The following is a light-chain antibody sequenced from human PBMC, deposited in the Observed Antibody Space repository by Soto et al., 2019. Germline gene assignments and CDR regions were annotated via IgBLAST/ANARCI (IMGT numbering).Light chain of an antibody. Sequence: EIVLTQSPATLSLSPGERATLSCRASRSVSNYLAWYQHKPGQAPRLLIYDASNRATGIPARFSGSGSGTDFTLTISSLEPEDFALYYCQHRYNWPLTFVGGTKVEIK. J-gene: IGKJ4*01. CDR1: RSVSNY. CDR2: DAS. CDR3: QHRYNWPLT. V-gene: IGKV3-11*01.